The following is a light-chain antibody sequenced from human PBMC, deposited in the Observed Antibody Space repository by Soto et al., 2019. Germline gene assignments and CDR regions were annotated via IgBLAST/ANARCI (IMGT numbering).Light chain of an antibody. V-gene: IGKV1-5*01. CDR1: QSISSW. Sequence: EIQMTQSPSTLSASVGDRVTITCRASQSISSWLAWYQQKPGKAPKLLIYDVSSLQSGVPSRFSGSGSGTEFTLTISSLQPEDFATYYCLQHNSYPPTFGQGTRLEI. CDR3: LQHNSYPPT. CDR2: DVS. J-gene: IGKJ5*01.